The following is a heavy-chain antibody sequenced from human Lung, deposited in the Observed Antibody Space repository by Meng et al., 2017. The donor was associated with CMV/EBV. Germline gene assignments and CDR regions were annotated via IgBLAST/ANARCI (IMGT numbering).Heavy chain of an antibody. J-gene: IGHJ4*02. V-gene: IGHV3-30*02. CDR3: VQTFGENLDYCDY. CDR1: GVTFSRYG. D-gene: IGHD3-10*01. CDR2: IRNDATNK. Sequence: GGSLRLXXAVSGVTFSRYGMHWVRQAPGKGLEWVAFIRNDATNKFYADSVKGRFSISRDNSKNTLFLQMSPLRVEDTAVYYCVQTFGENLDYCDYWGQGTXVTVSS.